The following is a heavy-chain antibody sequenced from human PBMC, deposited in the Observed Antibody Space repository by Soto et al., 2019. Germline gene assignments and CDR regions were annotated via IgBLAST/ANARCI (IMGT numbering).Heavy chain of an antibody. V-gene: IGHV1-69*12. J-gene: IGHJ6*02. CDR1: GGTFSSYA. D-gene: IGHD1-1*01. Sequence: QVQLVQSGAEVKKPGSSVKVSCKASGGTFSSYAISWVRQAPGQGLEWMGWIIPIFGTANYAQKFQGRVTITADESPSKAYMELSRLRSDDTAVYYCAREGVPSYYYYGMDVWGQGTPVTVSS. CDR3: AREGVPSYYYYGMDV. CDR2: IIPIFGTA.